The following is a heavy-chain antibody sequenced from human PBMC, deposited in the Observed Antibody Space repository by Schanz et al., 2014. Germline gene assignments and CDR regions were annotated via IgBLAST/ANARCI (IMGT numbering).Heavy chain of an antibody. V-gene: IGHV3-7*04. CDR2: IKQHGNEK. CDR3: ARDASCGMDV. D-gene: IGHD3-16*01. Sequence: VQMVESGGGVVQPGRSLRLSCAASGFTFSSYWMSWVRQAPGKGLEWVANIKQHGNEKYYVDSVKGRFTISRDNAKISLYMQMNSLRVEVTAVYYCARDASCGMDVWGHGTTVTVSS. J-gene: IGHJ6*02. CDR1: GFTFSSYW.